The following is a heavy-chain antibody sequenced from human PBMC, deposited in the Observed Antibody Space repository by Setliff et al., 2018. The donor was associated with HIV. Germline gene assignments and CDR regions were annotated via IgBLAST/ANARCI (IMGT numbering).Heavy chain of an antibody. CDR2: ISAYTGNT. CDR1: GYTFTSYG. J-gene: IGHJ6*03. CDR3: ARDRVGAKDYYYMDV. Sequence: WASVKVSCKASGYTFTSYGISWVRQAPGQGLEWMGWISAYTGNTKYSQKVQGRVTMTTDTSTTSAYMELRSLRSDDTAVYYCARDRVGAKDYYYMDVWGKGTTVTVSS. D-gene: IGHD1-26*01. V-gene: IGHV1-18*01.